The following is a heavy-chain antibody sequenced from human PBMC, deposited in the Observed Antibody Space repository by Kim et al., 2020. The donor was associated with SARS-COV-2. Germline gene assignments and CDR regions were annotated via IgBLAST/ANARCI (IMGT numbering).Heavy chain of an antibody. CDR2: ISSSGSTI. Sequence: GGSLRLSCAASGFTFSSYEMNWVRQAPGKGLEWVSYISSSGSTIYYADSVKGRFTISRDNAKNSLYLQMNSLRAEDTAVYYCAGGYYGSGRSDYWGQGTLVTVSS. V-gene: IGHV3-48*03. D-gene: IGHD3-10*01. J-gene: IGHJ4*02. CDR3: AGGYYGSGRSDY. CDR1: GFTFSSYE.